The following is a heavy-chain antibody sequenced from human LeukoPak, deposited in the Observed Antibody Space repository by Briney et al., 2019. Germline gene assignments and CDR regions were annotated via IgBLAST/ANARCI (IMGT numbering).Heavy chain of an antibody. D-gene: IGHD3-22*01. CDR1: GFTVNSNY. J-gene: IGHJ4*02. Sequence: GGSLRLSCAASGFTVNSNYWSWVRQAPGKGLEWVSVIYSGGTTYYADSVKGRFTFSRDNSKNMLHLQMNSLRAEDTAVYYCARGYYDSSGYHYYFDYWGQGTLVTVSS. V-gene: IGHV3-53*01. CDR2: IYSGGTT. CDR3: ARGYYDSSGYHYYFDY.